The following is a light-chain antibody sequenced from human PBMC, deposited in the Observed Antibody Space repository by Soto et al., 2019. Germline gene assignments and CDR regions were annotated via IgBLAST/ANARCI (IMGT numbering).Light chain of an antibody. V-gene: IGKV3-11*01. CDR2: DAS. J-gene: IGKJ1*01. CDR3: QQRSSWWT. CDR1: QSVSTY. Sequence: EIVLTQSPATLSLSPGERATPSCRASQSVSTYLAWYQQKPGQAPRLLIYDASNRATGIPARFSGSGSGTDFTLTISSLEPEDFAVYYCQQRSSWWTFGQGTKVEIK.